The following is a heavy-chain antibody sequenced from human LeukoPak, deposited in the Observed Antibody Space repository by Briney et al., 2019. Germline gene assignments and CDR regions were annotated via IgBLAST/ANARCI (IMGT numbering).Heavy chain of an antibody. V-gene: IGHV3-30*10. CDR3: ARGGGVKWCFDL. CDR1: GFTYSSYA. Sequence: PGGCLRLSCAASGFTYSSYAMHGVPQAPGKGREGVAVISYDGSNKYYTEAVKDRFPNSRANSKNTLHRAMQTQISRCTDVHYFARGGGVKWCFDLWGRGTLVTVSS. D-gene: IGHD3-10*01. CDR2: ISYDGSNK. J-gene: IGHJ2*01.